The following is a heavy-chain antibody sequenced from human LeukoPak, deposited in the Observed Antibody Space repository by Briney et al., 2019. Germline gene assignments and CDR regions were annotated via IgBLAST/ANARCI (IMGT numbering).Heavy chain of an antibody. Sequence: ASVKVSCKASGYTFTDYYILWVRQAPGQGPEWMGWINPNGGGTNYAQNFKGRVTMTRDTSISTAYMEVNSLTSDDTAVYYCARDLPKTGYVGALDIWGQGTMVTVSS. CDR1: GYTFTDYY. J-gene: IGHJ3*02. D-gene: IGHD5-12*01. CDR2: INPNGGGT. V-gene: IGHV1-2*02. CDR3: ARDLPKTGYVGALDI.